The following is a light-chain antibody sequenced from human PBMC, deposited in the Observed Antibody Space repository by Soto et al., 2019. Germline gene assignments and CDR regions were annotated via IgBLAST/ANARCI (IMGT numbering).Light chain of an antibody. CDR3: QSYDSSTVV. J-gene: IGLJ2*01. CDR1: SVSIASND. CDR2: ENN. Sequence: NFMLTQPHSVSESPGKTVTTPATRRSVSIASNDVQWYQQRPGSAPTTVIFENNQRPSGVPDRFSGSTDGSSNSASLTISGLQTEDEADYYCQSYDSSTVVFGGGTKLTVL. V-gene: IGLV6-57*04.